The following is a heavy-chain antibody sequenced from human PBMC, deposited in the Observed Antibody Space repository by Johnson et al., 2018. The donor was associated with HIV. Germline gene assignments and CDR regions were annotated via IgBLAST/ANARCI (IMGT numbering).Heavy chain of an antibody. D-gene: IGHD3-9*01. Sequence: QEQLVESGGGVVRPGGSLRLSCAASGFTFDDYGMSWVRQAPGKWLEWVASISNDGSNKFYADSVKGRFTISRDNSRNTLDLQMSSLRPADTAVYYCASGYFDWLLISAVAFDIWGQGTMVTVSS. J-gene: IGHJ3*02. V-gene: IGHV3-30*03. CDR2: ISNDGSNK. CDR1: GFTFDDYG. CDR3: ASGYFDWLLISAVAFDI.